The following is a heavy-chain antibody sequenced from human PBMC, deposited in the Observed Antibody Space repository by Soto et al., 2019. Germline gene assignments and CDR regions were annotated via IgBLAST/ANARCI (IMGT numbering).Heavy chain of an antibody. CDR3: AKDTLYGGNYYYYYMDV. Sequence: EVQLVESGGGLVQPGGSLRLSCAVSGFTFDEYAMHWVRQAPGKGLEWVSGISWNSGSVGYANSVKGRFTISRDNAKNSLYLQMNSLRADDTAFYYCAKDTLYGGNYYYYYMDVWGKGTAVTVS. J-gene: IGHJ6*03. CDR2: ISWNSGSV. D-gene: IGHD4-17*01. CDR1: GFTFDEYA. V-gene: IGHV3-9*01.